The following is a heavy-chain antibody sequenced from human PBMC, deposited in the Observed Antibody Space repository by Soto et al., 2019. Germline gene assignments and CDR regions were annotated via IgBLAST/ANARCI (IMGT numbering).Heavy chain of an antibody. D-gene: IGHD2-2*01. J-gene: IGHJ4*02. CDR3: AKARYDYFDY. CDR2: IKPDGSAT. CDR1: GFTFGSYW. V-gene: IGHV3-7*03. Sequence: PGGSLRLSCAVSGFTFGSYWMNWVRLIPGKGLEWVAYIKPDGSATYYVDSVKGRSTISRDNAKNSLYLQMNSLRAEDTAVYYCAKARYDYFDYWGQGTLVTVSS.